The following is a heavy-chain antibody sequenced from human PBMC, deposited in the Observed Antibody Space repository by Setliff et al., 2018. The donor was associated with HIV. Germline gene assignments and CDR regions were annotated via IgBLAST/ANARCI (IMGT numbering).Heavy chain of an antibody. CDR2: ISTYKGNT. V-gene: IGHV1-18*04. D-gene: IGHD6-19*01. CDR3: ARVPLSGWLYFDY. CDR1: GYTFTGYY. J-gene: IGHJ4*02. Sequence: GASVKVSCKAFGYTFTGYYMHWVRQAPGQGLEWMGWISTYKGNTKYEQKFQGRVTMTTDTSTSTAYMELRSLRSDDTAIYYCARVPLSGWLYFDYWGQGTLVTVSS.